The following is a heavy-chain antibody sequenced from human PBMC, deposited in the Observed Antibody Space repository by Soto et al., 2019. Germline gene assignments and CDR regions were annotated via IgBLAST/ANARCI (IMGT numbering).Heavy chain of an antibody. V-gene: IGHV3-21*01. Sequence: GGSLRLSCAASGFTFSSYSMNWVRQAPGKGLEWVSSISSSSSYIYYADSVKGRFTISRDNAKNSLYLQMNSLRAEDTAVYYCARDPRYYDFWSGYYNGGLVDYWGQGTLVTVSS. CDR2: ISSSSSYI. J-gene: IGHJ4*02. CDR3: ARDPRYYDFWSGYYNGGLVDY. CDR1: GFTFSSYS. D-gene: IGHD3-3*01.